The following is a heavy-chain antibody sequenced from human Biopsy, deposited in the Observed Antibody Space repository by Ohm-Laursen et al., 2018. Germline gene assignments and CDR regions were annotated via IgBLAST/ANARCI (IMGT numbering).Heavy chain of an antibody. CDR1: GSSFSDYH. CDR3: ARDTRWSPYSMDV. D-gene: IGHD4-23*01. CDR2: ISGGGTI. V-gene: IGHV3-11*01. J-gene: IGHJ6*02. Sequence: SLRLSCAASGSSFSDYHMRGIRQAPGWGLEWVSYISGGGTIYYGDSMKGRVTISRDNAKNSLYLQMHSLRAEDTAVYYCARDTRWSPYSMDVWGQGTTVTVSS.